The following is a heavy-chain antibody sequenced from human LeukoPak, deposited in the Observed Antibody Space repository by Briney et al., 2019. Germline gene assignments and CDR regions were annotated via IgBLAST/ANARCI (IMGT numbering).Heavy chain of an antibody. J-gene: IGHJ4*02. Sequence: GGTLRLSCAASGFTFSSYGMHWVRQAPGKGLEWVAFIRYDGSNKYYADSVKGQFTISRDNSKNTLYLQMNSLRAEDTAVYYCAKDQIASPLYYYGSGSSHWGQGTLVTVSS. V-gene: IGHV3-30*02. CDR2: IRYDGSNK. CDR1: GFTFSSYG. CDR3: AKDQIASPLYYYGSGSSH. D-gene: IGHD3-10*01.